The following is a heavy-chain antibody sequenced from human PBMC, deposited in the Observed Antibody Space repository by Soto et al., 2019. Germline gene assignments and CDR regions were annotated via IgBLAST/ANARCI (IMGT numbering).Heavy chain of an antibody. V-gene: IGHV1-3*01. CDR3: AREEGLVNVRLVY. CDR2: INAGNGNT. Sequence: GASVKVSCKASGYTFTSYAMHWVRQAPGQRLEWMGWINAGNGNTKYSQKFQGRVTITRDTSASTAYMELSSLRSEDTAVYYCAREEGLVNVRLVYWGQGTLVTVSS. J-gene: IGHJ4*02. CDR1: GYTFTSYA. D-gene: IGHD3-16*01.